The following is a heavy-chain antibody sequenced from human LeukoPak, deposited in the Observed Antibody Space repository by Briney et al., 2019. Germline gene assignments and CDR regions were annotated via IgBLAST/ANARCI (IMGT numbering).Heavy chain of an antibody. Sequence: PSETLSLTCTVSGGSIGSGDYYWSWIRQHPGKGLVWIGYIYYSGSTYYNPSLKSRVTISGDTSKNQFSLKLSSVTAVDTAVYYCARGSDIVATIWFDPWGQGILVTVSS. J-gene: IGHJ5*02. CDR1: GGSIGSGDYY. D-gene: IGHD5-12*01. CDR2: IYYSGST. V-gene: IGHV4-31*03. CDR3: ARGSDIVATIWFDP.